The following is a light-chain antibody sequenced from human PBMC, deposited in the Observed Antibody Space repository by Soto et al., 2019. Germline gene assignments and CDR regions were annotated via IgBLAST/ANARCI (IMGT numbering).Light chain of an antibody. J-gene: IGKJ4*01. CDR3: KKSYSTQLT. V-gene: IGKV1-39*01. CDR2: DAY. CDR1: QSISKW. Sequence: DLEMTQSPSTLSAFVGDIVNITCRASQSISKWLAWYQQKPGTAPKLLIYDAYNLQSAVKSRFSGSGSGTDFTLTIRSMQPEDCATYYCKKSYSTQLTGGGGNTGDLK.